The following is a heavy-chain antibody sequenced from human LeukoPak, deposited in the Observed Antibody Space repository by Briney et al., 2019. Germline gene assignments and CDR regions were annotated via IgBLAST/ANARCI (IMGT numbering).Heavy chain of an antibody. D-gene: IGHD6-13*01. CDR1: GYTFSDYY. Sequence: GASVTVSCKASGYTFSDYYLHWVRQAPGQGVEWMGWINPNSGGTNFAQKFRGRVTMTRDTSITTAYMELTRLKSDDTAVYYCARGGVRTAASSLGYWGQGTLVTVSS. J-gene: IGHJ4*01. CDR2: INPNSGGT. V-gene: IGHV1-2*02. CDR3: ARGGVRTAASSLGY.